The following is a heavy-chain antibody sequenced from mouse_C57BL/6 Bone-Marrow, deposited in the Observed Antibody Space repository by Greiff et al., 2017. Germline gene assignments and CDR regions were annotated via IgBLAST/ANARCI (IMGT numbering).Heavy chain of an antibody. CDR3: ARRSYSKTGYFDV. D-gene: IGHD2-5*01. J-gene: IGHJ1*03. Sequence: VQLQQSGPELVKPGASVKLSCKASGYTFTSYDINWVKQRPGQGLEWIGWIYPRDGSTKYNEKFKGKATLTVDTSSSTAYMELHSLTSEDSAVYFCARRSYSKTGYFDVWGTGTTVTVSS. CDR1: GYTFTSYD. V-gene: IGHV1-85*01. CDR2: IYPRDGST.